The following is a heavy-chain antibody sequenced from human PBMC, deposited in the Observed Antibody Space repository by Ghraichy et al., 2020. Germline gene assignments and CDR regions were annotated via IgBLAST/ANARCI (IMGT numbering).Heavy chain of an antibody. CDR1: GFTFSSYA. J-gene: IGHJ4*02. D-gene: IGHD6-19*01. V-gene: IGHV3-23*01. CDR3: ANQAKGGSGWYVNDY. Sequence: GGSLRLSCAASGFTFSSYAMSWVRQAPGKGLEWVSAISGSGGSTYYADSVKGRFTISRDNSKNTLYLQMNSLRAEDTAVYYCANQAKGGSGWYVNDYWGQGTLVTVSS. CDR2: ISGSGGST.